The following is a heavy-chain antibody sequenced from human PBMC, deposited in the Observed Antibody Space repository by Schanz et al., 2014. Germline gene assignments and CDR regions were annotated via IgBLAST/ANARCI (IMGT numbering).Heavy chain of an antibody. CDR2: INQSGTT. V-gene: IGHV4-34*02. Sequence: QVQLQQWGAGLLKPSETLSLTCAVSGGSFSSNYWSWIRQPPGKGLEWIGEINQSGTTNYNPSLKSRVTISVDTSKNQFSLKLSSVTAADTAVYYCARGNNFVYGDAFFNYCYYYMDVWGKGTTVTVSS. CDR3: ARGNNFVYGDAFFNYCYYYMDV. CDR1: GGSFSSNY. D-gene: IGHD4-17*01. J-gene: IGHJ6*03.